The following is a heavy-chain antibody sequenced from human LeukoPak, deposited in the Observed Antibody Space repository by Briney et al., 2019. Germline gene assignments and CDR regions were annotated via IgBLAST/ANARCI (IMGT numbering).Heavy chain of an antibody. J-gene: IGHJ4*02. Sequence: GGALRLSCAASGFTFSSYGMHWVRQAPGKGLEWGAVISYDGSNKYYADSVKGGFTISRDNSKNTLYLQMNSLRAEDTAVYYCAKGMSSGWYFVSDYWGQGTLVTVSS. CDR2: ISYDGSNK. D-gene: IGHD6-19*01. CDR3: AKGMSSGWYFVSDY. V-gene: IGHV3-30*18. CDR1: GFTFSSYG.